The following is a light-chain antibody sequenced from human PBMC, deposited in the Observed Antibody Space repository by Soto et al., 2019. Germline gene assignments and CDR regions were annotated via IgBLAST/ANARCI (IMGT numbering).Light chain of an antibody. CDR1: QGISSY. CDR3: QQYNYYSRT. Sequence: IQLTQSPSSLSASVGDRVTITCRASQGISSYLGWYQQKPGKAPKLLIYAASTLQSGVPSRFSGSGSGTEFTLTISSLQPDDFATYYCQQYNYYSRTFGQGTKVDIK. J-gene: IGKJ1*01. CDR2: AAS. V-gene: IGKV1-9*01.